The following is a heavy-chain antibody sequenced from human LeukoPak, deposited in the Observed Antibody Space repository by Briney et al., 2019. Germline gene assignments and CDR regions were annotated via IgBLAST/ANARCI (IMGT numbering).Heavy chain of an antibody. CDR2: ISWNSGSI. D-gene: IGHD3-22*01. CDR1: GFTFDDYA. Sequence: GGSLRLSCGASGFTFDDYAMHWVRQAPGKGLEWVSGISWNSGSIGYADSVKGRFTISRDNTKNSLYLQMNSLRAEDMALYYCAKGYYYDSSGQIDYWGQGTLVTVSS. J-gene: IGHJ4*02. CDR3: AKGYYYDSSGQIDY. V-gene: IGHV3-9*03.